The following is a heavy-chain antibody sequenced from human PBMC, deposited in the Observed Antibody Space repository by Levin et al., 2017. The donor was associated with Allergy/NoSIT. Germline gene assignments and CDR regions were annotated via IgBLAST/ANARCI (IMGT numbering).Heavy chain of an antibody. CDR3: AKDKRKLMVGDGMDG. D-gene: IGHD2-8*01. Sequence: GGSLRLSCAAAGFSFSDYTMTWVRQPPGKGLEWVSAISASGGDKRYADSLKGRFTISRDNSKNTLYLQMNNLRAEDTALYYCAKDKRKLMVGDGMDGWGQGTTVTVSS. V-gene: IGHV3-23*01. J-gene: IGHJ6*02. CDR1: GFSFSDYT. CDR2: ISASGGDK.